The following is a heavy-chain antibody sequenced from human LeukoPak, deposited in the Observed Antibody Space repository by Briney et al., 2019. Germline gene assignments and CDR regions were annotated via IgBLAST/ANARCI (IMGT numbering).Heavy chain of an antibody. J-gene: IGHJ4*02. CDR3: ALPVRYMIAVAGTVPGFDY. V-gene: IGHV1-2*02. CDR1: GYTFTGYY. CDR2: INPNSGGT. Sequence: ASVKVSCKASGYTFTGYYMHWVRQAPGQGLEWMGWINPNSGGTNYAQKFQGRVAITADESTSTAYMELSSLRSEDTAVYYCALPVRYMIAVAGTVPGFDYWGQGTLVTVSS. D-gene: IGHD6-19*01.